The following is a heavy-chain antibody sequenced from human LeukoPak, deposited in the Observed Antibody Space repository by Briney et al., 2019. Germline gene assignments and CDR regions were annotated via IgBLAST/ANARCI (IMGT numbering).Heavy chain of an antibody. CDR1: GYPFSPWE. J-gene: IGHJ5*02. Sequence: GASVKVSCKTSGYPFSPWEINWGRQAAGQGLEWLGWVHPDSGNTDYAQKVRGRVTMSRDTSTSTAYMELSGLRLDDTAVYFCARGPRNDPWGQGTLVTVSS. D-gene: IGHD1-14*01. V-gene: IGHV1-8*01. CDR3: ARGPRNDP. CDR2: VHPDSGNT.